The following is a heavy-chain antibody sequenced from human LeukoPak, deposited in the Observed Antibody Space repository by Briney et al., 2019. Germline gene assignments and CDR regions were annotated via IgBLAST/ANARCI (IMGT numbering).Heavy chain of an antibody. D-gene: IGHD6-6*01. CDR1: GYTFTGYY. V-gene: IGHV1-2*02. CDR2: INPNRGDT. Sequence: ASVKVSCKTSGYTFTGYYMHWVRQAPGQGLEWMGWINPNRGDTDYAQKFRGRVTMTRDTSINTAYMELSSLRSDDTAVYYCARKNRFNAARHLFDYWGQGTLVIVSS. CDR3: ARKNRFNAARHLFDY. J-gene: IGHJ4*02.